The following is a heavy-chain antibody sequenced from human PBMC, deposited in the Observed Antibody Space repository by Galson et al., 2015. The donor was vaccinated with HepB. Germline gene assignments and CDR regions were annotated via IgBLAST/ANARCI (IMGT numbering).Heavy chain of an antibody. J-gene: IGHJ4*02. V-gene: IGHV3-48*02. CDR1: GFTFSSYS. CDR2: ISSSSSTI. D-gene: IGHD3-22*01. CDR3: ARDGDSSGYYSFDY. Sequence: SLRLSCAASGFTFSSYSMNWVRQAPGKGLEWVSYISSSSSTIYYAGSVKGRFTISRDNAKNSLYLQMNSLRDEDTAVYYCARDGDSSGYYSFDYWGQGTLVTVSS.